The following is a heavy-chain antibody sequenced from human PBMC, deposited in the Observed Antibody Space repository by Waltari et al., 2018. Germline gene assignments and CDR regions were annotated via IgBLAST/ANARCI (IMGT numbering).Heavy chain of an antibody. Sequence: EVQLLESGGDLVQPGGSLRLSCAASGFGFGASVMTWVRQAPGKGLEWVSSICGSMGGISCADSVKGRFTISRDNSQNTVYLQMNRLRAEDTGRYYCAKTPQNTVPKPLDVWGRGTTVTVSS. CDR2: ICGSMGGI. V-gene: IGHV3-23*01. CDR1: GFGFGASV. D-gene: IGHD4-17*01. J-gene: IGHJ6*04. CDR3: AKTPQNTVPKPLDV.